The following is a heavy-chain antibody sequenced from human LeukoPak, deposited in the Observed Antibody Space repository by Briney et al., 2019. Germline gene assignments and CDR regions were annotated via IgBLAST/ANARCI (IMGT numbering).Heavy chain of an antibody. CDR2: INWNGGST. J-gene: IGHJ6*02. CDR3: ARVVRDYYYGMGV. Sequence: GGSLRLSCAASGFTFDYYGMSWVRHAPGKGLEWVSGINWNGGSTGYAESVKGRFTISRDNAKNSLYLQMISLRAEDTALYDCARVVRDYYYGMGVWGQGHTVTVSS. CDR1: GFTFDYYG. V-gene: IGHV3-20*01.